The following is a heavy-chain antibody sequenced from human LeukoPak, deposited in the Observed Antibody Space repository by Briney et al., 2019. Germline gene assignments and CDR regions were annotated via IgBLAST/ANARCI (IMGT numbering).Heavy chain of an antibody. J-gene: IGHJ4*02. D-gene: IGHD6-13*01. CDR3: ASNLGPYSSSWYLRY. Sequence: PGGSLRLSCAASGFTFSSYSMNWIRQAPGKGLEWVSSISSSTSYIYYADSVKGRFTISKDNAKNSLYLQMNSLRAEDTAVYYCASNLGPYSSSWYLRYWGQGTLVTVSS. V-gene: IGHV3-21*01. CDR1: GFTFSSYS. CDR2: ISSSTSYI.